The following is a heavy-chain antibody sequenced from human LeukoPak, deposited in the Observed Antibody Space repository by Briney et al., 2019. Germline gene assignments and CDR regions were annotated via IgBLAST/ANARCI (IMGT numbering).Heavy chain of an antibody. J-gene: IGHJ4*02. CDR3: ARVRHGKLRYIDY. CDR2: IYHSGST. Sequence: PSQTLSLTCAVSGGSISSGGYSWSWIRQPPGKGLEWIGYIYHSGSTYYNPSLKSRVTISVGRSKNQFSLKLSPVTAADTAVYYCARVRHGKLRYIDYWGQGTLVTVSS. V-gene: IGHV4-30-2*01. D-gene: IGHD3-9*01. CDR1: GGSISSGGYS.